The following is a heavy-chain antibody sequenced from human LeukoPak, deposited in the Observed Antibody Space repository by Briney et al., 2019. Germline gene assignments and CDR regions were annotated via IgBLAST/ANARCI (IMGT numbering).Heavy chain of an antibody. CDR3: ASIRRAYYYYYGMDV. CDR1: GGSISSYY. J-gene: IGHJ6*02. Sequence: SETLSLTCTVSGGSISSYYWSWIRQPTGKGLEWIGYIYYSGSTNYNPSLKSRITISVDTSKDQFSLKLSSVTAADTAVYYCASIRRAYYYYYGMDVWGQGTTVTVSS. CDR2: IYYSGST. V-gene: IGHV4-59*01.